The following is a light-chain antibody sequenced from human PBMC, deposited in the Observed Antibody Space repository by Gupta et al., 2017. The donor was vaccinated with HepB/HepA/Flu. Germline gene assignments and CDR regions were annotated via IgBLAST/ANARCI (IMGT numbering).Light chain of an antibody. J-gene: IGLJ3*02. Sequence: QSVLTQPPSVSAAPGPKVTISCSGSSSNIGNNYVSWYQPLPGTAPKLLIYENNKRPSGIPDRFSGSKSGTSATLGITGLQTGDEADYYCGTWDSSLSAGMFGGGTKLTVL. CDR3: GTWDSSLSAGM. V-gene: IGLV1-51*02. CDR1: SSNIGNNY. CDR2: ENN.